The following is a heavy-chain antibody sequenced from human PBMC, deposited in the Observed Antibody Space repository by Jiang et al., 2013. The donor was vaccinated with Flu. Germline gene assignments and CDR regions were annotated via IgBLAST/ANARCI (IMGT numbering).Heavy chain of an antibody. CDR3: ATNSRGDVAFDI. D-gene: IGHD3-10*01. V-gene: IGHV6-1*01. Sequence: SQTLSLTCAISGDSVSSNSAAWNWIRQSPSRGLEWLGRTYYRSKWYNNYAVSVKSRITINADTSKNKFSLQLNSVTPEDTAVYYCATNSRGDVAFDIWGPRDSGHRLF. J-gene: IGHJ3*02. CDR1: GDSVSSNSAA. CDR2: TYYRSKWYN.